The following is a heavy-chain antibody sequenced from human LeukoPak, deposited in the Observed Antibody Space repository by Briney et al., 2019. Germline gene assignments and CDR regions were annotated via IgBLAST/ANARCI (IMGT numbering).Heavy chain of an antibody. CDR1: GGSFSGYY. Sequence: SETLSLTCAVHGGSFSGYYWSWIRQPPGKGLEWIGEINHSGSTNYNPSLKSRVTISVDTSKNQLSLKLSSVTAADTAVYYCARGTSTTVVTLDYWGQGTLVTVSS. J-gene: IGHJ4*02. CDR3: ARGTSTTVVTLDY. CDR2: INHSGST. D-gene: IGHD4-23*01. V-gene: IGHV4-34*01.